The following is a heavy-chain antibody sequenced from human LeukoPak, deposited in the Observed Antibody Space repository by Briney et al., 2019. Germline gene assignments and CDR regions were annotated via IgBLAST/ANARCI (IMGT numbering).Heavy chain of an antibody. CDR2: IYYSGNT. CDR1: GGSISSYY. J-gene: IGHJ5*02. CDR3: ARGLGYCSSTTCYPWFGP. Sequence: SETLSLTCTVSGGSISSYYWSWIRQPPGKGLEWIGYIYYSGNTNYNPSLKSRVTMSVDTSKNQFSLKLSSVTAADTAVYYCARGLGYCSSTTCYPWFGPWSQGTLVTVSS. D-gene: IGHD2-2*01. V-gene: IGHV4-59*01.